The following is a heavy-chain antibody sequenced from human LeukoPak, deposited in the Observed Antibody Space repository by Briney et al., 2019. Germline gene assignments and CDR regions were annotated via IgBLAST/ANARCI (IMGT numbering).Heavy chain of an antibody. CDR1: GGSISSYY. CDR2: IYYSGST. CDR3: ARWSGWLNY. Sequence: TSETLSLTCTVSGGSISSYYWRWIRQPPGKGLEWIGYIYYSGSTNYNPSLKSRVTISVDTSKNQFSLKLSSVTAADTAVYYCARWSGWLNYWGQGTLVTVSS. D-gene: IGHD6-19*01. J-gene: IGHJ4*02. V-gene: IGHV4-59*01.